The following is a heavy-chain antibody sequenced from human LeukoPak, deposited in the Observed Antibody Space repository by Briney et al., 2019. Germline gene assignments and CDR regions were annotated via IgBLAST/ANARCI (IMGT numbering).Heavy chain of an antibody. D-gene: IGHD3-10*01. CDR1: GGTFSSYA. V-gene: IGHV1-69*05. CDR2: IIPIFGTA. CDR3: ARGGYGSGRPYYYYYYYMDV. Sequence: SVKVSCKASGGTFSSYAISWVRQAPGQGLEWMGGIIPIFGTANYAQKFQGRATITTDESTSTAYMELSSLRSEDTAVYYCARGGYGSGRPYYYYYYYMDVWGKGTTVTVSS. J-gene: IGHJ6*03.